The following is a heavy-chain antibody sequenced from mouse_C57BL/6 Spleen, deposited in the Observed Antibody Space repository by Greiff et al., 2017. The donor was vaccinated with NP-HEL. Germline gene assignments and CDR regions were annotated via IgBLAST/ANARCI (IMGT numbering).Heavy chain of an antibody. CDR1: GFSLTSYG. J-gene: IGHJ4*01. V-gene: IGHV2-2*01. CDR2: IWSGGST. CDR3: ARIYYSNYLYAMDY. Sequence: VQLVESGPGLVQPSQSLSITCTVSGFSLTSYGVHWVRQSPGKGLEWLGVIWSGGSTDYNAAFISRLSISKDNSKSQVFFKMNSLQADDTAIYYCARIYYSNYLYAMDYWGQGTSVTVSS. D-gene: IGHD2-5*01.